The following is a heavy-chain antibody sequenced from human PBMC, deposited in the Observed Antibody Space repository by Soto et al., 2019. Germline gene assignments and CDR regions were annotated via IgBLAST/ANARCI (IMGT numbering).Heavy chain of an antibody. V-gene: IGHV3-74*03. J-gene: IGHJ3*02. CDR1: RFTFSTYW. CDR3: ARLRSTTLGGGDAFDT. Sequence: EVQLVESGGGLVQPGGSLRLSCAASRFTFSTYWMQWVRQVPGKGLVWVSRINSDGSSTTYADSVKGRFTISRDNAKNTLYLQMNSLRAEDTAVYYCARLRSTTLGGGDAFDTWGQGTMVTVSS. CDR2: INSDGSST. D-gene: IGHD4-17*01.